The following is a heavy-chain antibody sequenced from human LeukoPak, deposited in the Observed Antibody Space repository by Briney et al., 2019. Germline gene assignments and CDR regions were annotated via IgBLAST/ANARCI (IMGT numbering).Heavy chain of an antibody. J-gene: IGHJ5*02. CDR2: IRYDGSNK. V-gene: IGHV3-30*02. D-gene: IGHD1-20*01. CDR3: ARATLITGPVQWFDP. Sequence: GGSLRLSCAASGFTFSSYGMHWVRQAPGKGLEWVAFIRYDGSNKYYADSVKGRFTISRDNSKNTLYLQMNSLRAEDTAVYYCARATLITGPVQWFDPWGQGTLVTVSS. CDR1: GFTFSSYG.